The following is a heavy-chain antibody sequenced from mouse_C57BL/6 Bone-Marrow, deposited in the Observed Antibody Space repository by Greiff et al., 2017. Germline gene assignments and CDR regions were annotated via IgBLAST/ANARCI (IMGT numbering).Heavy chain of an antibody. CDR1: GYTFTSYG. CDR2: IYPSSGNT. V-gene: IGHV1-81*01. Sequence: QVQLQQSGAELARPGASVKLSCKASGYTFTSYGISWVKQRPGQGLEWIGEIYPSSGNTYYNEKFKGKATLTADKSSSTAYMKLRSLTSEDSAVLSGAESDVYYGSSYGYFDVWGTGTTVTVAS. J-gene: IGHJ1*03. D-gene: IGHD1-1*01. CDR3: AESDVYYGSSYGYFDV.